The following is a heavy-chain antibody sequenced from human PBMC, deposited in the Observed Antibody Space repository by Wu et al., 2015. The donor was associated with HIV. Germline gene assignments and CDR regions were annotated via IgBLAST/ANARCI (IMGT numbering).Heavy chain of an antibody. V-gene: IGHV1-18*01. D-gene: IGHD6-13*01. Sequence: QVHLVQSGVEVKKPGASVKVSCKASAYTFTSHGISWVRQAPGQGLEWMGWISAYNRNRNYAQKFQGRLTMTTDTSTSTVYMEVTNLRSDDTAVYYCAKVVEQHSLCTYFDYWGQGTLVIVSS. CDR1: AYTFTSHG. CDR2: ISAYNRNR. J-gene: IGHJ4*02. CDR3: AKVVEQHSLCTYFDY.